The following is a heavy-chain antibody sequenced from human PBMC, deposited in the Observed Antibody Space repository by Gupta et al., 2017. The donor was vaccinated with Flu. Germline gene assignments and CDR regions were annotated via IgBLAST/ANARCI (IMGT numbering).Heavy chain of an antibody. D-gene: IGHD3-9*01. CDR3: ARGVDWGGEYYMDV. V-gene: IGHV3-11*01. CDR1: SDHY. CDR2: ISRTGGTM. J-gene: IGHJ6*03. Sequence: SDHYMTCIRQAPGKGLEWVSHISRTGGTMYYADSVRGRFIISRDNAKNSQYLQLNSLRAEDTAVYYCARGVDWGGEYYMDVWGKGTTVTVSS.